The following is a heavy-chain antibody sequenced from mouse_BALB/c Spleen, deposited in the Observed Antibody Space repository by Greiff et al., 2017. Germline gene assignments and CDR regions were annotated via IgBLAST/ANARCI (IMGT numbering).Heavy chain of an antibody. V-gene: IGHV14-3*02. D-gene: IGHD2-14*01. CDR3: ARSGVRGAMDY. CDR2: IDPANGNT. CDR1: GFNIKDTY. J-gene: IGHJ4*01. Sequence: EVQLQQSGAELVKPGASVKLSCTASGFNIKDTYMHWVKQRPEQGLEWIGRIDPANGNTKYDPKFQGKATITADTSSNTAYLQLSSLTSEDTAVYYCARSGVRGAMDYWGQGTSVTVSS.